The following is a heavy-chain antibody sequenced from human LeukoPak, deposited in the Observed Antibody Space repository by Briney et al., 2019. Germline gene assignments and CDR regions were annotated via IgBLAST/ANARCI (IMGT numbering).Heavy chain of an antibody. D-gene: IGHD3-9*01. CDR1: GYTFTSYY. J-gene: IGHJ4*02. V-gene: IGHV1-46*01. CDR3: ARFLSLTYYFDY. CDR2: INPSGSST. Sequence: GASVKVSCKASGYTFTSYYMHWVRQAPGQGLEWMGLINPSGSSTSYAQKFQGRLSLTRDMSTSTDYMELSSLRSEDTAVYYCARFLSLTYYFDYWGQGTLVTVSS.